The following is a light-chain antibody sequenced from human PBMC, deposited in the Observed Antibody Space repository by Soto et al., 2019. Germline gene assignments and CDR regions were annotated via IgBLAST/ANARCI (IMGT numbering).Light chain of an antibody. Sequence: EIVMTQSPATLSVSPGERVTLSCGASQSAISNLAWYQQKPGQAPRLLISDASNRATGIPARFSGSGSGTDFTLTISSLQPEDFATYYCQQSYSTPSRPFGQGTKVDIK. J-gene: IGKJ1*01. CDR1: QSAISN. CDR3: QQSYSTPSRP. V-gene: IGKV3D-15*01. CDR2: DAS.